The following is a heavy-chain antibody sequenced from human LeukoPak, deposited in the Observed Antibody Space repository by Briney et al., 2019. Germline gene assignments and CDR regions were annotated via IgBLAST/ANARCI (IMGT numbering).Heavy chain of an antibody. D-gene: IGHD5-24*01. V-gene: IGHV3-23*01. J-gene: IGHJ4*02. CDR3: TKRDGQSFDY. Sequence: DSVRGRFTISRDNFKDTLFLQMSSLRAEDTAIYYCTKRDGQSFDYWGQGALVTVSS.